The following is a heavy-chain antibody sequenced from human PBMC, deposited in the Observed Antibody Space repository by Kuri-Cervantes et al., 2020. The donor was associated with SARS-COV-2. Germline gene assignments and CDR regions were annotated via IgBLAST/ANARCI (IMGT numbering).Heavy chain of an antibody. CDR3: AHMIVVVPSDGMDV. J-gene: IGHJ6*02. D-gene: IGHD3-22*01. V-gene: IGHV3-7*01. CDR2: IKQDGSEK. CDR1: GFTFSSYW. Sequence: GESLKISCAASGFTFSSYWMSWVHQAPGKGLEWVANIKQDGSEKYYADSVKGRFTISRDNSKNTLYLQMNSLRAEDTAVYYCAHMIVVVPSDGMDVWGQGTTVTVSS.